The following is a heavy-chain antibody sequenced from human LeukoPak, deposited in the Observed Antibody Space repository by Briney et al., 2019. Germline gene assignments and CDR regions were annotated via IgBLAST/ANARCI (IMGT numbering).Heavy chain of an antibody. V-gene: IGHV1-18*01. D-gene: IGHD3-16*01. CDR1: GYTFTSYG. CDR3: ARDTSLYDYVWGSLFD. Sequence: ASVKVSCKASGYTFTSYGISWVRQAPGQGLEWMGWISAYNGNTNYAQKLQGRVTMTTGTSTSTAYMELRSLRSDDTAVYYCARDTSLYDYVWGSLFDWGQGTLVTVSS. CDR2: ISAYNGNT. J-gene: IGHJ4*02.